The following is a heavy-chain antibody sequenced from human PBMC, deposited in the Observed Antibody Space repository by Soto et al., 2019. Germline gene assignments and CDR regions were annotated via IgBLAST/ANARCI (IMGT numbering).Heavy chain of an antibody. V-gene: IGHV1-69*13. D-gene: IGHD1-26*01. J-gene: IGHJ6*02. Sequence: SLKVSCKASGGPFSNYAIHWVRQAPGQGLEWMGGIIPTFTTRIIPIFGTPTYAQNFQGRVTTTADESTSTAYMELSSLRSEDTAVYYCARGDGLGSYSSYYYGMDFWGQGTTVTVSS. CDR3: ARGDGLGSYSSYYYGMDF. CDR1: GGPFSNYA. CDR2: IIPTFTTRIIPIFGTP.